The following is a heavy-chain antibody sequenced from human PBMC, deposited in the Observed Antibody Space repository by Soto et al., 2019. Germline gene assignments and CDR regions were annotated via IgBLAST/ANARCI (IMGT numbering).Heavy chain of an antibody. D-gene: IGHD3-3*01. V-gene: IGHV4-61*01. CDR3: ARDTPPITIFGVVPEDYYGMDV. CDR1: GASVSSGSYY. J-gene: IGHJ6*02. Sequence: SETLSLTCTVSGASVSSGSYYWSWIRQPPGKGLEWIGYIYYSGSTNYNPSLKSRVTISVDTSKNQFSLKLSSVTAADTAVYYCARDTPPITIFGVVPEDYYGMDVWGQGTTVTVSS. CDR2: IYYSGST.